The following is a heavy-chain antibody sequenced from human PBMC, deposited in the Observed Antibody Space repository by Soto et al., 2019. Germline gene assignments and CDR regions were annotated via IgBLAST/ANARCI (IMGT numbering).Heavy chain of an antibody. V-gene: IGHV3-64D*08. CDR2: ISSNGGST. D-gene: IGHD5-12*01. Sequence: PGGSLRLSCSASGFTFSSYAMHWVRQAPGKGLEYVSAISSNGGSTYYADSVKGRFTISRDNSKNTLYLQMSSLRAEDTAVYYCVKDLVATITLISYWGQGTLVTVSS. CDR1: GFTFSSYA. CDR3: VKDLVATITLISY. J-gene: IGHJ4*02.